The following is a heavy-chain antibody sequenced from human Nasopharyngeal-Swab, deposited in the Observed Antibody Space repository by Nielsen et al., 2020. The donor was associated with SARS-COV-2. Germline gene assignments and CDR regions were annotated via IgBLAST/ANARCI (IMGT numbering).Heavy chain of an antibody. CDR1: GFTFDDYA. CDR3: AKDFRNQQWLVDY. Sequence: GGSLRLSCAASGFTFDDYAMHWVRQAPGKGLEWVSGISGSGGSTYYADSVKGRFTISRDNSKNTLYLQMNSLRAEDTAVYYCAKDFRNQQWLVDYWGQGTLVTVSS. J-gene: IGHJ4*02. V-gene: IGHV3-23*01. D-gene: IGHD6-19*01. CDR2: ISGSGGST.